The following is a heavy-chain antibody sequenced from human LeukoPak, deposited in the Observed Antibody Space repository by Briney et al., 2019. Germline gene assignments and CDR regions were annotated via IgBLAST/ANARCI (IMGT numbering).Heavy chain of an antibody. CDR1: GYTFTGYY. D-gene: IGHD6-6*01. CDR2: INPNSGGT. Sequence: ASVKVSCKASGYTFTGYYMHWVRQAPGQGLEWMGWINPNSGGTNYAQKFRGRVTMTRDTSISTAYMELSRLRSDDTAVYYCARDSAVRGSIAARPFFDYWGQGTLVTVSS. CDR3: ARDSAVRGSIAARPFFDY. V-gene: IGHV1-2*02. J-gene: IGHJ4*02.